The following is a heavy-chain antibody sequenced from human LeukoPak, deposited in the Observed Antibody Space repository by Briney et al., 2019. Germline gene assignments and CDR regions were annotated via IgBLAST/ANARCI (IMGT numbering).Heavy chain of an antibody. V-gene: IGHV4-59*01. Sequence: PLETLSLTCTVSGGSISSYYWSWIRQPPGKGLEWIGYIYYSGSTNYNPSLKSRVTISVDTSKNQFSLKLSSVTAADTAVYYCARGGSSSSPYYFDYWGQGTLVTVSS. J-gene: IGHJ4*02. CDR2: IYYSGST. CDR3: ARGGSSSSPYYFDY. D-gene: IGHD6-6*01. CDR1: GGSISSYY.